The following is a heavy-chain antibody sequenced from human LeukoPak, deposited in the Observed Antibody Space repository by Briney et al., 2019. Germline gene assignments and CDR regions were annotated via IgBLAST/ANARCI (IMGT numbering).Heavy chain of an antibody. CDR1: GGSFSGYY. CDR2: INHSGST. D-gene: IGHD3-22*01. Sequence: SETLSLTCAVYGGSFSGYYWSWIRQPPGKGLEWIGEINHSGSTYYNPSLKSRVTISVDTSKNQFSLKLSSVTAADTAVYYCARYYYDSSGYYWGHYFDYWGQGTLVTVSS. V-gene: IGHV4-34*09. J-gene: IGHJ4*02. CDR3: ARYYYDSSGYYWGHYFDY.